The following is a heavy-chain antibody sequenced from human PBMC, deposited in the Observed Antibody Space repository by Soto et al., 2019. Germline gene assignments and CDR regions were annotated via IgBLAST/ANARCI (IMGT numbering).Heavy chain of an antibody. CDR2: MNPNSGNT. CDR3: ARGRNGMEV. J-gene: IGHJ6*02. Sequence: QVQLVQSGAEVKKPGASVKVSCKASGDTFTNYDIKWVRQATGQGLEWMGWMNPNSGNTGYAQKFQGRVTMTRNTSTCTAYMELSSLRSEDRAVYYCARGRNGMEVWGQGTTVTVSS. CDR1: GDTFTNYD. V-gene: IGHV1-8*01.